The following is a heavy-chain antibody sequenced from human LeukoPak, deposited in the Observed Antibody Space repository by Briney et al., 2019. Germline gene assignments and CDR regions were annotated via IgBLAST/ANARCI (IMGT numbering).Heavy chain of an antibody. CDR3: ARALRYDDSSGYYAY. CDR2: INPNSGAT. J-gene: IGHJ4*02. V-gene: IGHV1-2*02. CDR1: GYTFSGYY. Sequence: GASVKVSCKASGYTFSGYYMHWVQQAPGQGLEWMGWINPNSGATNYAQTLQGRVTMTRDTSISIVYMELSRLRTDDTAVYYCARALRYDDSSGYYAYWGQGTLVTVSS. D-gene: IGHD3-22*01.